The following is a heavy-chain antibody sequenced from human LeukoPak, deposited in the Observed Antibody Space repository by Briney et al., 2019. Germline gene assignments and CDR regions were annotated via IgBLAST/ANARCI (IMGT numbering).Heavy chain of an antibody. D-gene: IGHD6-6*01. J-gene: IGHJ4*02. V-gene: IGHV4-4*07. CDR1: GASITSFH. Sequence: SETLSLTCAVSGASITSFHWTWFRQPAGRGLEWIGLIYTSGSTLYNPSLQSQVAKSVDVTKNQLSLMLNYVTAADAATYYCARKDGDYWGQGTLVTVSS. CDR3: ARKDGDY. CDR2: IYTSGST.